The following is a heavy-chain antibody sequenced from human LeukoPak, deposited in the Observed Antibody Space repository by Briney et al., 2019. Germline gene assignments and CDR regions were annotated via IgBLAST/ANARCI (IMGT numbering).Heavy chain of an antibody. CDR3: ARGRLEDYYYYYGMDV. J-gene: IGHJ6*02. V-gene: IGHV4-34*01. Sequence: SETLSVTCAVYGGSFTGHYWSWIRQPQGKGLEWIGEINHSGTTYYNPSLKSRVTISVDTSKNRFSLNLRSVTAADTAVYYCARGRLEDYYYYYGMDVWGQGTTVTVSS. D-gene: IGHD4/OR15-4a*01. CDR1: GGSFTGHY. CDR2: INHSGTT.